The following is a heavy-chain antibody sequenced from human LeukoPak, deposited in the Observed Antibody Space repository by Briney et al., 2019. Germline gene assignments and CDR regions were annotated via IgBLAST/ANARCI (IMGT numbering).Heavy chain of an antibody. Sequence: PSETMSLTCTVYGGSISSYYWSWIRQPPGKGLEWIGYIYYSGSTNYNPSLKSRVTISVDTSKNQFSLKLSSVTAADTAVYCCARRSYYMDVWGKGTTVTVSS. CDR1: GGSISSYY. CDR2: IYYSGST. CDR3: ARRSYYMDV. J-gene: IGHJ6*03. V-gene: IGHV4-59*01.